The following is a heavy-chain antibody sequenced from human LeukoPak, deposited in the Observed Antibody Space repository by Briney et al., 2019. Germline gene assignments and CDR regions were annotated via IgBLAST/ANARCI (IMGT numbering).Heavy chain of an antibody. J-gene: IGHJ4*02. CDR1: GYTFTSYG. V-gene: IGHV1-18*01. D-gene: IGHD1-26*01. CDR3: ARGYSGGYGPYFDY. Sequence: GASVKLSCTASGYTFTSYGISWVRQAPGPGLEWMGWISAYNGNTNYAQKLQSRVTMTTDTSTSTAYMELRSLRSDDAAVYDCARGYSGGYGPYFDYWGQGTLVTVSA. CDR2: ISAYNGNT.